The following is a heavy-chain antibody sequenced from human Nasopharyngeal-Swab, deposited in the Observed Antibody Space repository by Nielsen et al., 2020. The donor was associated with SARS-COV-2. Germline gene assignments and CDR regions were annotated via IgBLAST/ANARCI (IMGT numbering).Heavy chain of an antibody. Sequence: GESLKISCKGSGYSFTSYWIAWARQMPGKGLEWMGIIFPGDSDARYSPSFQGQVTISADKSISTAYLQWSSLKASDTAMYYCVRPEGVATSFKYYFQYGMDVWGQGTMVTVPS. V-gene: IGHV5-51*01. CDR2: IFPGDSDA. CDR1: GYSFTSYW. D-gene: IGHD5-12*01. J-gene: IGHJ6*02. CDR3: VRPEGVATSFKYYFQYGMDV.